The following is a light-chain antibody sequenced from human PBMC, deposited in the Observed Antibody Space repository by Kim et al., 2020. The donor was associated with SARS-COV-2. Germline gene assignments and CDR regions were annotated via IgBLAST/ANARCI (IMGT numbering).Light chain of an antibody. CDR3: SSYTDNTPLV. CDR1: SSDVGGYNY. V-gene: IGLV2-14*03. CDR2: DVT. Sequence: GRSITISCTGPSSDVGGYNYVSWYQQHPGKVPKLMIFDVTVRPSGVSNRFSGSKSGSTASLTISGLQTEDEADYFCSSYTDNTPLVFGGGTQLTVL. J-gene: IGLJ3*02.